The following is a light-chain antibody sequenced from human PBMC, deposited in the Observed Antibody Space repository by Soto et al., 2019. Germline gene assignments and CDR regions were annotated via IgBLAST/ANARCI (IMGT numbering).Light chain of an antibody. CDR1: SSDLGSYDL. CDR2: EGS. CDR3: SSYAGWSTWV. Sequence: QSALTQPASVSGSPGQSITISCTGTSSDLGSYDLVSWYQQHPGKAPKLIIYEGSKRPSGVSDRFSGSKSAYTASLTISGLQTDDEADYYCSSYAGWSTWVFDGGTKLTVL. J-gene: IGLJ2*01. V-gene: IGLV2-23*01.